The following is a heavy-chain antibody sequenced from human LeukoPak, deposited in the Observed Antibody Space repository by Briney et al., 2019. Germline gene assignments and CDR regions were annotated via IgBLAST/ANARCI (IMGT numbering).Heavy chain of an antibody. D-gene: IGHD3-9*01. CDR1: GGSISSYY. Sequence: SETLSLTCTVSGGSISSYYWSWIRQPAGKGLEWIGRIYTSGGTNYNPSLKSRVAISVDTSKNQFSLKLSSVTAADTAVYYCARGWGKYYDILTGYELDYWGQGTLVTVSS. CDR3: ARGWGKYYDILTGYELDY. CDR2: IYTSGGT. J-gene: IGHJ4*02. V-gene: IGHV4-4*07.